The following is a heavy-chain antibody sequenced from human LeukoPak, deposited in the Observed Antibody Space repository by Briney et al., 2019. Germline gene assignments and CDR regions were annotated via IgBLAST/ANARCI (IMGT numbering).Heavy chain of an antibody. CDR3: ARGPYPLN. V-gene: IGHV4-34*01. Sequence: SETLSLTCAVYGGSFSGYYWSWIRQPPGKGLEWSGEINHSGSTNYNPSLKSRVTISVDTSKNQFSLKLSSVTAADTAVYYCARGPYPLNWGQGTLVTVSS. CDR2: INHSGST. CDR1: GGSFSGYY. J-gene: IGHJ4*02.